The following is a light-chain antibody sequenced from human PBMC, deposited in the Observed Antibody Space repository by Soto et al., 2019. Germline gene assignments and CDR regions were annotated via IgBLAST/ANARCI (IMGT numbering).Light chain of an antibody. V-gene: IGLV2-14*03. Sequence: QSVLTQPASVSGSPGQPITISCTGTSSDIGSFNYVSWYQHHPGTAPKLIIYGVSNRPSGVSNRFSGSKSGNTASLTISGLQAEDETDYYCSSYTTTSTQVFGTGTKVTVL. J-gene: IGLJ1*01. CDR2: GVS. CDR3: SSYTTTSTQV. CDR1: SSDIGSFNY.